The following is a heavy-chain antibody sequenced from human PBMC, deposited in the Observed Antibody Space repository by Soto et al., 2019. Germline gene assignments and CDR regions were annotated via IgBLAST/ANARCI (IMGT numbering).Heavy chain of an antibody. CDR2: INAGDGGT. V-gene: IGHV1-3*01. J-gene: IGHJ4*02. D-gene: IGHD3-22*01. CDR3: ARTGHSGSYDF. Sequence: ASVKVSCKASGYTFANYGIHWVRQAPGQRLEWMGWINAGDGGTKYSENFRDRVTITRDTSASTVYLGLSSLSSEDTASYYCARTGHSGSYDFWGQGTLVTVSS. CDR1: GYTFANYG.